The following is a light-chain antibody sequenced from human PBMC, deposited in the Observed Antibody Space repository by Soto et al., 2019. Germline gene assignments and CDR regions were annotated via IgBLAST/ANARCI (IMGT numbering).Light chain of an antibody. CDR1: QYINNY. Sequence: DIQMTQSPSSLSTSVGDRVTITCRASQYINNYLNWYQQKPGKAPKLLIYDASSLESGVPSRFSGSGSGTEFTLTITSLQPDDFATYYCQQYNSYPWTFGQGTKVEIK. CDR2: DAS. V-gene: IGKV1-5*01. CDR3: QQYNSYPWT. J-gene: IGKJ1*01.